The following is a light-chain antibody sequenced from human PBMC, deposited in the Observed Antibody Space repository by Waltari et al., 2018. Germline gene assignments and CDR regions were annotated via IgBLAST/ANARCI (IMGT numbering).Light chain of an antibody. CDR2: GVN. V-gene: IGLV1-40*01. CDR1: GSNIGAGYA. Sequence: QSVLPQPPSVSGAPGQRVPISCTGSGSNIGAGYAVHWSQQLPGKAHTLLIHGVNTRPLGAPDRVSGYLYGTSAYLAIAGLRAGDEADYYCESCGPSRCVGFGGGTRLTGL. J-gene: IGLJ2*01. CDR3: ESCGPSRCVG.